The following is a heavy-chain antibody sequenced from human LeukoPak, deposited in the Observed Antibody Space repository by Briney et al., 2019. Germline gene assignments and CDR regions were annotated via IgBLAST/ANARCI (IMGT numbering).Heavy chain of an antibody. J-gene: IGHJ4*02. CDR2: IYPGDSDT. CDR1: GYSFTSYW. CDR3: ARSDYYDSSGYYLSLNFDY. D-gene: IGHD3-22*01. V-gene: IGHV5-51*01. Sequence: ESLKISCKGSGYSFTSYWIGWVRQMPGKGLEWMGIIYPGDSDTRYSPSFQGQVTISADKSISTAYLQWSSLKASDTAMYYCARSDYYDSSGYYLSLNFDYWGQGTLVTVSS.